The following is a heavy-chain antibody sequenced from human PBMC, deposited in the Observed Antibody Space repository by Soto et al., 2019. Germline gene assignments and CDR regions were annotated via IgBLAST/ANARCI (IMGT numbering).Heavy chain of an antibody. V-gene: IGHV3-7*03. D-gene: IGHD2-15*01. CDR1: GFTFSSFW. Sequence: EVHLVESGGDLVQPGGSLRLSCAASGFTFSSFWMSWVRQAPGKGPEWVAKIKQDGSYKNYANSVKGRFTISRDNAKNLLFLQMSSLRTEDTAVYYCARDWRCSGTDSCYSWFDPWGQGTLVTVSS. CDR2: IKQDGSYK. J-gene: IGHJ5*02. CDR3: ARDWRCSGTDSCYSWFDP.